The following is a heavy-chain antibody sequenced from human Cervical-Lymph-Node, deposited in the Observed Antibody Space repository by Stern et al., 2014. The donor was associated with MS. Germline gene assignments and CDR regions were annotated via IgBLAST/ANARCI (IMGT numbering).Heavy chain of an antibody. Sequence: VQLVESGPGLVKPSETLSLTCTVSGGSISSYYWSWIRQPPGKGLEWIGYIYYSGSTNYNPSLKSRVTISVDTYKNQFSLKLSSVTAADTAVYYCARGEQSYWYFDLWGRGTLVTVSS. CDR1: GGSISSYY. CDR2: IYYSGST. J-gene: IGHJ2*01. V-gene: IGHV4-59*01. D-gene: IGHD1/OR15-1a*01. CDR3: ARGEQSYWYFDL.